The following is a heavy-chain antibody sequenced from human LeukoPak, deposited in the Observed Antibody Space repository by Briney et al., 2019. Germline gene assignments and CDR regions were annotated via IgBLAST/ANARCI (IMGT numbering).Heavy chain of an antibody. D-gene: IGHD3-3*01. Sequence: PSETLSLTCTVSGGSISSYYWSWIRQPPGKGLEWIGYIYYSGSTNYNPSLKSRVTISVDTSKNQFSLKLSSVTAADTAVYYCARALFLLEAFDIWGQGTMVTVSS. CDR3: ARALFLLEAFDI. V-gene: IGHV4-59*01. CDR1: GGSISSYY. J-gene: IGHJ3*02. CDR2: IYYSGST.